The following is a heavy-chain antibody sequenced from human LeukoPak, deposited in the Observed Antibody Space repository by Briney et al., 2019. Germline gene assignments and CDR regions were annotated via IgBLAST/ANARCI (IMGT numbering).Heavy chain of an antibody. CDR2: IYYSGST. J-gene: IGHJ4*02. D-gene: IGHD3-10*01. V-gene: IGHV4-31*03. CDR3: ARVEPGSYYNPFDY. CDR1: GGSISSGNYY. Sequence: SETLSLTCTVSGGSISSGNYYWSWIRQHPGKGLEWIGYIYYSGSTHYNPSLKSRVTISVDTSKNQFSLKLSSVTAADTAVYYCARVEPGSYYNPFDYWGQGTLVTVSS.